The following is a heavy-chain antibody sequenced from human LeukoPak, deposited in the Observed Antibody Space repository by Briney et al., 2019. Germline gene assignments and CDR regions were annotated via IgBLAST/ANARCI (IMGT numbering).Heavy chain of an antibody. CDR2: IIPILGIA. J-gene: IGHJ4*02. CDR1: GGTFSSYA. CDR3: ARGGINYYGSGSYARFDPFDY. D-gene: IGHD3-10*01. V-gene: IGHV1-69*04. Sequence: SVKVSCKASGGTFSSYAISWVRQAPGQGLEWMGRIIPILGIANYAQKFQGRVTITADKSTGTAYMELSSLRSEDTAVYYCARGGINYYGSGSYARFDPFDYWGQGTLVTVSS.